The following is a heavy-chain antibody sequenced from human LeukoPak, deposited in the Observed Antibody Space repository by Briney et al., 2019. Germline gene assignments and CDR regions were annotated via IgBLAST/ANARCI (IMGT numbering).Heavy chain of an antibody. CDR3: AKSKTYGDFGYFDY. CDR1: GFSFSSYG. J-gene: IGHJ4*02. CDR2: ISHDGNDK. Sequence: GGSLRLSCAASGFSFSSYGMNWVRQAPGQGLEWVAFISHDGNDKDYADSVKGRFTISRDNSKNTLYVQMNSLRAEDTAMYYCAKSKTYGDFGYFDYWRQGILVTVSP. V-gene: IGHV3-30*18. D-gene: IGHD4-17*01.